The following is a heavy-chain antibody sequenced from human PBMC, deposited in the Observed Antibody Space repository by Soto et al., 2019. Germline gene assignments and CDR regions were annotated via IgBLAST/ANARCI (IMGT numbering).Heavy chain of an antibody. CDR3: ARGPSAKSDPLSIPARPDYYYYYYGMDV. CDR1: GYSFTSCW. V-gene: IGHV5-10-1*01. J-gene: IGHJ6*02. Sequence: GESLKISCKGSGYSFTSCWISWVRQMPGKGLEWMGRIDPSDSYTNYSPSFQGHVTISADKSISTAYLQWSSLKASDTAMYYCARGPSAKSDPLSIPARPDYYYYYYGMDVWGQGTTVTVSS. D-gene: IGHD6-6*01. CDR2: IDPSDSYT.